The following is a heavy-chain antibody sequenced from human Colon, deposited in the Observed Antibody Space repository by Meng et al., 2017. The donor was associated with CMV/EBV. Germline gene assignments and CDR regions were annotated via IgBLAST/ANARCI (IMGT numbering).Heavy chain of an antibody. CDR2: SSTYTSAT. J-gene: IGHJ5*02. Sequence: ASVQVSCQASVYIFSNYGLSWVRQAPGQGLEWMGWSSTYTSATNYSPKFQGRVIMTTHSSTNTAYMELRNLKSDDTAVYYCARGYCTDATCYTGFWFDPWGQGTLVTVSS. CDR1: VYIFSNYG. CDR3: ARGYCTDATCYTGFWFDP. D-gene: IGHD2-8*01. V-gene: IGHV1-18*01.